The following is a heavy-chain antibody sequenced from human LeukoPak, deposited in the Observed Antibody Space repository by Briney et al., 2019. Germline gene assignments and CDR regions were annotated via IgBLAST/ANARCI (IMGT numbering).Heavy chain of an antibody. Sequence: SETLSLTCTVSGGSISSCYWSWIRQPAGKGLEWIGRIYTSGSTNCNPSLKSRVTMSVDTSKNQFSLKLSSVTAADTAVYHCASSQWLASYYYCGMDVWGQGTTVTVSS. CDR2: IYTSGST. J-gene: IGHJ6*02. CDR1: GGSISSCY. D-gene: IGHD5-12*01. V-gene: IGHV4-4*07. CDR3: ASSQWLASYYYCGMDV.